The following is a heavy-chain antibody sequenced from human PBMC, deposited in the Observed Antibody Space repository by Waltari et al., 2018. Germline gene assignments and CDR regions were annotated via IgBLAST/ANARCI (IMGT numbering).Heavy chain of an antibody. CDR1: GGSFSGYY. J-gene: IGHJ4*02. Sequence: QVQLQQWGAGLLKPSETLSLTCAVYGGSFSGYYWSWIRQPPGKGLEWIGEINHSGSTSYNPSLKSRVTISVDTSKNQFSLKLSSVTAADTAVYYCARDAIVGATNFDYWGQGTLVTVSS. V-gene: IGHV4-34*01. CDR3: ARDAIVGATNFDY. D-gene: IGHD1-26*01. CDR2: INHSGST.